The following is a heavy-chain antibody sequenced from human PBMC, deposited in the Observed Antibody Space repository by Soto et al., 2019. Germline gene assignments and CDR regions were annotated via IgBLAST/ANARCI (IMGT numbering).Heavy chain of an antibody. J-gene: IGHJ3*02. CDR3: ARAVNADAFDI. CDR2: MKPNSGNT. CDR1: GYAFTRYD. V-gene: IGHV1-8*01. D-gene: IGHD3-10*01. Sequence: QVQLVQSGAEVKKPGASVKVSCKASGYAFTRYDINWVRQATGQGLEWMGWMKPNSGNTGYAQKFQGRVTMTRDSSISTAYMEVSSLRFEDTAVYYCARAVNADAFDIWGQGTMVTVSS.